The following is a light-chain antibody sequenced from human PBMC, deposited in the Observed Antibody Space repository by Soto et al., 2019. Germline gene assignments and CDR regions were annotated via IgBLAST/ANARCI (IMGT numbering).Light chain of an antibody. V-gene: IGKV3-20*01. CDR2: GAS. J-gene: IGKJ1*01. CDR3: QQYGSSPRT. Sequence: EIVLTQSPGTLSLSPGERATLSCRASQSISNSYLAWYQQKPGQAPRLVICGASSRATGIPDRFSGSGAVTDFTLTISRLEPEDFAVYFCQQYGSSPRTFGQGTKVDIK. CDR1: QSISNSY.